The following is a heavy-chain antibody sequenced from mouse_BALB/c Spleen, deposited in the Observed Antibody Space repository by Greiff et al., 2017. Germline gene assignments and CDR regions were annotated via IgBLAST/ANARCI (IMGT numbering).Heavy chain of an antibody. CDR2: INPSTGYT. V-gene: IGHV1S26*01. CDR1: GYTFTSYY. Sequence: QVQLQQPGAELVKPGASVKLSCKASGYTFTSYYMYWVKQRPGQGLEWIGYINPSTGYTEYNQKFKDKATLTADKSSSTAYMQLSSLTSEDSAVYYCAKGGTTVVARDYAMDYWGQGTSVTVSS. CDR3: AKGGTTVVARDYAMDY. J-gene: IGHJ4*01. D-gene: IGHD1-1*01.